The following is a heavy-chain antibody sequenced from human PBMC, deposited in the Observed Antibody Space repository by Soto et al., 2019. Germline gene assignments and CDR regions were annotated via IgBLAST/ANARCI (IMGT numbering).Heavy chain of an antibody. Sequence: GGSLRLSCAASGFTFSSYGMHWVRQAPGKGLEWVAVIWYDGSNKYYADSVKGRFTISRDNSKNTLYLQMNSLRAEDTAVYYCARVRCSGGSCHGYFDYWGQGTLVTVSS. CDR1: GFTFSSYG. J-gene: IGHJ4*02. D-gene: IGHD2-15*01. CDR2: IWYDGSNK. V-gene: IGHV3-33*01. CDR3: ARVRCSGGSCHGYFDY.